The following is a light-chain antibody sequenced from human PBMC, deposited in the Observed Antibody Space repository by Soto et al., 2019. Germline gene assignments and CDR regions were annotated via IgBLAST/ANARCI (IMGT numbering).Light chain of an antibody. Sequence: NFMLTQPHSVSESPGKTPSISCTRSSGSIANNYVQWYQQRPGSAPTTVIYENNQRLSGVPDRFSGSTDGSSNSASLTISGLQTEDEPDYYCTSYEGDGGVFVGGNKVTVL. CDR3: TSYEGDGGV. CDR2: ENN. J-gene: IGLJ3*02. CDR1: SGSIANNY. V-gene: IGLV6-57*04.